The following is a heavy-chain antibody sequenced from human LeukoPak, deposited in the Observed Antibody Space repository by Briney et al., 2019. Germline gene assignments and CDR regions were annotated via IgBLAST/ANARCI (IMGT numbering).Heavy chain of an antibody. CDR3: ARSEQDTAMVNGCYGMDV. CDR2: INPNSGGT. V-gene: IGHV1-2*04. D-gene: IGHD5-18*01. CDR1: GYTFTGYY. J-gene: IGHJ6*02. Sequence: ASVKVSCKASGYTFTGYYMHWVRQAPGQGLEWMGWINPNSGGTNYAQKFQGWVTMTRDTSISTAYMELSRLRSDDTAVYYCARSEQDTAMVNGCYGMDVWGQGTTVTVSS.